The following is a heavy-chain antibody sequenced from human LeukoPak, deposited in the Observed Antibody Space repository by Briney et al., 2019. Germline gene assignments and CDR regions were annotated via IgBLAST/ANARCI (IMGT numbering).Heavy chain of an antibody. D-gene: IGHD5-18*01. CDR3: ARVPAGYSYGLEGY. J-gene: IGHJ4*02. Sequence: GASVKVSCQASVGTFSSYAISWVGQAPAQGLEWMGGIIPSFGTANYAQKFQGRVTITADEATSTAYMELSSLRSEDTAVYYCARVPAGYSYGLEGYWGQGTLVTVSS. CDR1: VGTFSSYA. V-gene: IGHV1-69*13. CDR2: IIPSFGTA.